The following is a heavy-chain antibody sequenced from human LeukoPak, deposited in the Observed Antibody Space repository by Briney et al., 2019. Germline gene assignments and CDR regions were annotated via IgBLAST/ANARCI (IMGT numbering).Heavy chain of an antibody. Sequence: SETLSLTCTVSGGSISSYYWSWIRQPPGKGLEWIGSIYHSGSTYYNPSLKSRVTISVDTSKNQFSLKLSSVTAADTAVYYCARLMVYAGLGLDYFDYWGQGTLVTVSS. V-gene: IGHV4-59*08. D-gene: IGHD2-8*01. CDR3: ARLMVYAGLGLDYFDY. J-gene: IGHJ4*02. CDR2: IYHSGST. CDR1: GGSISSYY.